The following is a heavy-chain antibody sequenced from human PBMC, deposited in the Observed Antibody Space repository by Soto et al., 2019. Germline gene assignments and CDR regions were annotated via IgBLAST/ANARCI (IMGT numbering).Heavy chain of an antibody. D-gene: IGHD6-19*01. V-gene: IGHV4-39*01. CDR2: IYYSGST. CDR3: ARYRHGGKVVALLTKRTGWLDP. CDR1: GGSISSSSYY. J-gene: IGHJ5*02. Sequence: NPSETLSLTCTVSGGSISSSSYYWGWIRQPPGKGLEWIGSIYYSGSTYYNPSLKSRVTISVDTSKNQFSLKLSSVTAADTAVYYCARYRHGGKVVALLTKRTGWLDPWGQGPLVTVSS.